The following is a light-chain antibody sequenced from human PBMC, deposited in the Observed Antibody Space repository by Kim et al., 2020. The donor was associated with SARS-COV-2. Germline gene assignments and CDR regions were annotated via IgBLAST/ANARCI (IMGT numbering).Light chain of an antibody. CDR3: QQSHSNPYT. CDR2: AAS. J-gene: IGKJ2*01. Sequence: ASVGDTVTSTCRASRRISSYLNWFQQKPGKAPKVLIYAASNLQDGVPSRFSGSGSGTDFTLTISSLQPGDTATYYCQQSHSNPYTFGRGTKLEI. V-gene: IGKV1-39*01. CDR1: RRISSY.